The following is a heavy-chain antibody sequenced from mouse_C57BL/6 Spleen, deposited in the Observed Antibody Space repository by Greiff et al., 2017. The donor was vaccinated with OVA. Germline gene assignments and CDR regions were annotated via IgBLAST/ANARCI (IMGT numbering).Heavy chain of an antibody. CDR3: ARKAAQGGFDY. Sequence: QVQLQQPGAELVKPGASVKLSCKASGYTFTSYWMHWVKQRPGQGLEWIGMIHPNSGSTNYNEKFKSKATLTVDKSSSTAYMQLSSLTSEDSAVYYCARKAAQGGFDYWGKGTTLTVSS. J-gene: IGHJ2*01. V-gene: IGHV1-64*01. D-gene: IGHD6-1*01. CDR2: IHPNSGST. CDR1: GYTFTSYW.